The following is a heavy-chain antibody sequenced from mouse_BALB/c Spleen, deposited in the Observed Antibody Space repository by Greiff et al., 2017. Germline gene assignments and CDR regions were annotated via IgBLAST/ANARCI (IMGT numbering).Heavy chain of an antibody. CDR1: GFTFTDYY. Sequence: VQLKESGGGLVQPGGSLRLSCATSGFTFTDYYMSWVRQPPGKALEWLGFIRNKANGYTTEYSASVKGRFTISRDNSQSILYLQMNTLRAEDSATYYCARGGDAMDYWGQGTSVTVSS. V-gene: IGHV7-3*02. CDR2: IRNKANGYTT. CDR3: ARGGDAMDY. J-gene: IGHJ4*01.